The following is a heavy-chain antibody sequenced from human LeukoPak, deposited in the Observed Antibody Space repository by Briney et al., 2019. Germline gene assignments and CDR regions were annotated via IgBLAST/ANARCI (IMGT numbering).Heavy chain of an antibody. J-gene: IGHJ5*02. Sequence: SSETLSLTCTVSGGSISSSSYYWGWIRQPPGKGLEWIGSIYYSGSTYYNPSLKSRVTISVDTSKNQFSLKLSSVTAADTAVYYCARHEMGIVLMVYDWFDPWGRGTLVTVSS. CDR3: ARHEMGIVLMVYDWFDP. CDR1: GGSISSSSYY. CDR2: IYYSGST. D-gene: IGHD2-8*01. V-gene: IGHV4-39*01.